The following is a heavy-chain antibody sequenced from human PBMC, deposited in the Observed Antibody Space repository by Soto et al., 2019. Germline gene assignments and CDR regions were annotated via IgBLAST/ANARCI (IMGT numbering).Heavy chain of an antibody. CDR2: ISYDGSNK. J-gene: IGHJ6*02. CDR3: AKARTIAARYYYYGMDV. V-gene: IGHV3-30*18. D-gene: IGHD6-6*01. Sequence: SLRLSCAASGFTFSSYGMHWVRQAPGKGLEWVAVISYDGSNKYYADSVKGRFTISRDNSKNTLYLQMNSLRAEDTAVYYCAKARTIAARYYYYGMDVWGQGTTVTVSS. CDR1: GFTFSSYG.